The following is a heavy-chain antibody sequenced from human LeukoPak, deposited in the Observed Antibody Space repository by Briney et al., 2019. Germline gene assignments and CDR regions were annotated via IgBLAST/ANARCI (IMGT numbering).Heavy chain of an antibody. CDR1: GFTFSSYG. V-gene: IGHV3-30*02. CDR3: AKDRYSSSWRGTYYFDY. CDR2: IRYDGSNK. Sequence: GGSLRPSCEASGFTFSSYGMHWVRRAPGKGLEWVAFIRYDGSNKYYADSVKGRFTISRDNSKNTLYLQMNSLRAEDTAVYYCAKDRYSSSWRGTYYFDYWGQGTLVTVSS. D-gene: IGHD6-13*01. J-gene: IGHJ4*02.